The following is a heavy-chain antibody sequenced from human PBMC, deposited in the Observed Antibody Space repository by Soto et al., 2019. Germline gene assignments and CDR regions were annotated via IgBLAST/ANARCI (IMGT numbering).Heavy chain of an antibody. Sequence: QLQVQESGPGLVKPSETLSLTCTVSGDSTFSGTYYWAWIRQSPGKGLAWIGTISYSGSTFYNPSLKSRVTISVDASKNQFSLQLGSVTAADTAVYYCAHVESVAYQSDSWGQGTLVTVSA. CDR3: AHVESVAYQSDS. CDR2: ISYSGST. J-gene: IGHJ4*02. V-gene: IGHV4-39*01. CDR1: GDSTFSGTYY.